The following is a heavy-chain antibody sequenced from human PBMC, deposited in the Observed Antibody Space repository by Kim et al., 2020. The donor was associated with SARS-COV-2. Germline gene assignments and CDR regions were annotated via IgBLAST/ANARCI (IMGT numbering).Heavy chain of an antibody. V-gene: IGHV1-18*01. D-gene: IGHD2-2*01. CDR2: ISAYNGNT. CDR1: GYTFTSYG. Sequence: ASVKVSCKASGYTFTSYGISWVRQATGQGLEWMGWISAYNGNTNYAQKLQGRVTMTTDTSTSTAYMELRSLRSDDTAVYYCARGIVVVPAAIPNYYYYGMDVWGQGTTVTVSS. J-gene: IGHJ6*02. CDR3: ARGIVVVPAAIPNYYYYGMDV.